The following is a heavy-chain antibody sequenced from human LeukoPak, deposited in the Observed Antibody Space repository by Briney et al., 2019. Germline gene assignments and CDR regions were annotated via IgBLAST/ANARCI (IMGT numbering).Heavy chain of an antibody. Sequence: GGSLRLSCTASGFTFSSYAMNWVRQAPGKGMEWVSGIGAGGTFTYYADSVKGRFTIFRDSPRNTLYLQMNSLRADDTAVYYCARDGVPIEYWGQGTLVTVSS. CDR3: ARDGVPIEY. J-gene: IGHJ4*02. CDR2: IGAGGTFT. V-gene: IGHV3-23*01. CDR1: GFTFSSYA. D-gene: IGHD3-16*01.